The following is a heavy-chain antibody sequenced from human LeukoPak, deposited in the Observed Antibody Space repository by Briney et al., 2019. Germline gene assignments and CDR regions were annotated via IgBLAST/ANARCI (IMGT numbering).Heavy chain of an antibody. J-gene: IGHJ4*02. CDR1: GGSISSGSYY. CDR2: IYTSGST. Sequence: PSQTLSLTCTVSGGSISSGSYYWSWIRQPAGTGLEWIGRIYTSGSTNYNPSLKSRVTISVDTSKNQFSLKLSSVTAADTAVYYCARDASGYYPYYFDYWGQGTLVTVS. V-gene: IGHV4-61*02. CDR3: ARDASGYYPYYFDY. D-gene: IGHD3-3*01.